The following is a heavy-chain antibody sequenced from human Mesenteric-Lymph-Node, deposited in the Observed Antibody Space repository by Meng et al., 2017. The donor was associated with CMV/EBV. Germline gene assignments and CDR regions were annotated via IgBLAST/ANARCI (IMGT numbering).Heavy chain of an antibody. CDR1: GFTFSTSW. J-gene: IGHJ6*02. Sequence: GSLRLSCGASGFTFSTSWMGWVRQAPGRGLEWIGSIYYSGSTYYNPSLKSRVTISVDTSKNQFSLKLSSVTAADTAVYYCARQNYDYDFWSGYYTGTYYYGMDVWGQGTTVTVSS. V-gene: IGHV4-39*01. CDR2: IYYSGST. CDR3: ARQNYDYDFWSGYYTGTYYYGMDV. D-gene: IGHD3-3*01.